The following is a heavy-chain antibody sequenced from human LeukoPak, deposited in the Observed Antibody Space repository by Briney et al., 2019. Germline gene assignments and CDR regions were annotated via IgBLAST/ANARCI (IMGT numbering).Heavy chain of an antibody. D-gene: IGHD3-10*01. J-gene: IGHJ4*02. CDR2: ISAYNGNT. Sequence: ASVKVSYKASGYTFTSYGISWVRQAPGQGLEWMGWISAYNGNTNYAQKLQGRVTMTTDTSTSTAYMELRSLRSDDTAVYYCARDLGPNYYGSGSYYFDYWGQGTLVTVSS. CDR1: GYTFTSYG. V-gene: IGHV1-18*01. CDR3: ARDLGPNYYGSGSYYFDY.